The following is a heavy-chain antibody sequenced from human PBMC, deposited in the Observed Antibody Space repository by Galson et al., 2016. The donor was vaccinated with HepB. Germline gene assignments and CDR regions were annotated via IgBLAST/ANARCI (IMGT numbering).Heavy chain of an antibody. CDR2: ITSNGGDR. CDR1: GLTFSRYG. Sequence: SLRLSCAASGLTFSRYGMHWVRQAPGKGLEYVSAITSNGGDRYYAASVKGRFTISRDNSKNTLYLQMSSLRADDTAVYYCVKDEDCTGTSCHDYWGQGTLVTVSS. J-gene: IGHJ4*02. D-gene: IGHD2-2*01. CDR3: VKDEDCTGTSCHDY. V-gene: IGHV3-64D*06.